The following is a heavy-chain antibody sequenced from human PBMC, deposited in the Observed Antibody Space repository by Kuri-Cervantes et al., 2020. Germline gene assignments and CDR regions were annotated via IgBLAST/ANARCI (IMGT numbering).Heavy chain of an antibody. D-gene: IGHD6-19*01. J-gene: IGHJ4*02. CDR2: IWYDGSNK. Sequence: GGSLRLSCAASGFTVSSNYMSWVRQAPGKGLEWVAVIWYDGSNKWYADSVKGRFIISRDNSKNMMYLQMDSLSAEDTAVYYCAKDRGIAVAGPLEHWGQGTLVTVSS. V-gene: IGHV3-33*06. CDR1: GFTVSSNY. CDR3: AKDRGIAVAGPLEH.